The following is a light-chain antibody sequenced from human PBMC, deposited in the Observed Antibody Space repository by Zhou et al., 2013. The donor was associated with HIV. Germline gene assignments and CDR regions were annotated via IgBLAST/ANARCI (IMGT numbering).Light chain of an antibody. J-gene: IGKJ2*01. Sequence: DIVMTQSPLSLPVIPGEPASISCRSSQSLLLGNGLNYLDWYLQKPGQSPQLLIYLGSERASGVPDRFSGSGSGTDFTLKISRVEAEDVGVYYCMQALQTPYTFGQGTKLEIK. CDR1: QSLLLGNGLNY. CDR2: LGS. V-gene: IGKV2-28*01. CDR3: MQALQTPYT.